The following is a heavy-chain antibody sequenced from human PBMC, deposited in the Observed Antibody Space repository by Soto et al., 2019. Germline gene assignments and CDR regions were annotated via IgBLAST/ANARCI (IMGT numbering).Heavy chain of an antibody. CDR3: ARSGYSYGPNPLLY. D-gene: IGHD5-18*01. Sequence: SSETLSLTCTVSGGSISSGGYYWSWIRQHPGKGLEWIGYIYYSGSTYYNPSLKSRVTISVDTSKNQFSLKLSSVTAADTAVYYCARSGYSYGPNPLLYWGQGTRVTVAS. CDR1: GGSISSGGYY. V-gene: IGHV4-31*03. CDR2: IYYSGST. J-gene: IGHJ4*02.